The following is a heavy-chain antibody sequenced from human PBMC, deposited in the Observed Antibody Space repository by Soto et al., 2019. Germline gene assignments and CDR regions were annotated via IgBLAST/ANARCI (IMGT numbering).Heavy chain of an antibody. V-gene: IGHV3-23*01. D-gene: IGHD3-22*01. J-gene: IGHJ6*02. CDR2: ISGSGGST. Sequence: GGSLRLSCAASGFTFSSYAMSWVRQAPGKGLEWVSAISGSGGSTYYADSVKGRFTISRDNSKNTLYLQMNSLRAEDTAVYYCAKLGRDSSGDYYGMDGWGQGTTDTVSS. CDR1: GFTFSSYA. CDR3: AKLGRDSSGDYYGMDG.